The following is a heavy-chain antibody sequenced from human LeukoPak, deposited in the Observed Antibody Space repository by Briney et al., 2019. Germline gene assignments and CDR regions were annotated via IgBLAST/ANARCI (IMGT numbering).Heavy chain of an antibody. D-gene: IGHD3-10*01. V-gene: IGHV3-7*01. CDR1: GFTFSNYW. J-gene: IGHJ4*02. CDR3: ARGGSYGSGSYYSRKGYYFDY. CDR2: IKQDGSEK. Sequence: GGSLRLSCAASGFTFSNYWMTWVRQAPGKGLEWVGNIKQDGSEKYYVDSVKGRFTISRDNAKNSLYLQMNSLRAEDTAVYYCARGGSYGSGSYYSRKGYYFDYWGQGTLVTVSS.